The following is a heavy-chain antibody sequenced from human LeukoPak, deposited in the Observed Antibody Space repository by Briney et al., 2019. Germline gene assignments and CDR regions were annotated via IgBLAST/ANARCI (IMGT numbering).Heavy chain of an antibody. Sequence: GGSRRLSCAASGFTFSSYWMSWVRQAPGKGLEWVANIKQDGSEKYYVDSVKGRFTISRDNAKNSLYLQMNSLRAEDTAVYYCARDRTIAYSSYYFDYWGQGTLVTVSS. J-gene: IGHJ4*02. V-gene: IGHV3-7*03. CDR2: IKQDGSEK. CDR3: ARDRTIAYSSYYFDY. CDR1: GFTFSSYW. D-gene: IGHD5-18*01.